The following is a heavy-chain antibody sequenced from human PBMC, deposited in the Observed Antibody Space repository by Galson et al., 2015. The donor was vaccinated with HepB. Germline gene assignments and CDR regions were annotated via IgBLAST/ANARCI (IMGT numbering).Heavy chain of an antibody. J-gene: IGHJ2*01. V-gene: IGHV5-51*03. CDR2: IYSADSDV. Sequence: QSGAEVKKPGESLKISCKASGYSFTSYWIGWVRQMPGKGLEWMGIIYSADSDVRYSPSFQGQVTISVDRSITTAYLQWSSLKASDTAMYYCARRSGDSSTYYWPYWYFDVWGRGTLVTVSS. CDR3: ARRSGDSSTYYWPYWYFDV. CDR1: GYSFTSYW. D-gene: IGHD3-22*01.